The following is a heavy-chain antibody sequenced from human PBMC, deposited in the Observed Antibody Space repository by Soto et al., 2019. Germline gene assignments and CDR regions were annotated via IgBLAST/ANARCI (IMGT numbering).Heavy chain of an antibody. CDR1: GYTFTSHD. CDR3: ASAMSTT. D-gene: IGHD2-2*01. CDR2: MNPNSGHT. Sequence: QVQLVQSGAEVKKPGASVKVSCKASGYTFTSHDINWMRQATGQGLEWMGWMNPNSGHTNYAQKFQGRVNMTRNTSISTAYVELTSLRAEDTAVYYCASAMSTTWGQGTLVTVSS. J-gene: IGHJ5*02. V-gene: IGHV1-8*01.